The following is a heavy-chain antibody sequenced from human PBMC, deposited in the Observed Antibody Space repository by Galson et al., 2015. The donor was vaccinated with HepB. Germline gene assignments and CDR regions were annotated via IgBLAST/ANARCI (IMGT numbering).Heavy chain of an antibody. D-gene: IGHD4-23*01. V-gene: IGHV3-30*18. Sequence: SLRLSCAASGFTFSSYGMHWVRQAPGKGLEWVAVISYDGSNKYYADSVKGRFTISRDNSKNTLYLHMNGLRAEDTAVYYCAKDRYGGRGYFDYRVQGTLVTVA. CDR1: GFTFSSYG. J-gene: IGHJ4*02. CDR3: AKDRYGGRGYFDY. CDR2: ISYDGSNK.